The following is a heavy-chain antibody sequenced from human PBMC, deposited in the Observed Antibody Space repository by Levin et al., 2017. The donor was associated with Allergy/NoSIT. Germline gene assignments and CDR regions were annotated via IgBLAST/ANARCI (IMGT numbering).Heavy chain of an antibody. CDR3: AREYFIAAAGTPDY. Sequence: ASVKVSCKASGYTFTGYYMHWVRQAPGQGLEWMGWINPNSGGTNYAQKFQGRVTMTRDTSISTAYMELSRLRSDDTAVYYCAREYFIAAAGTPDYWGQGTLVTVSS. D-gene: IGHD6-13*01. CDR2: INPNSGGT. J-gene: IGHJ4*02. CDR1: GYTFTGYY. V-gene: IGHV1-2*02.